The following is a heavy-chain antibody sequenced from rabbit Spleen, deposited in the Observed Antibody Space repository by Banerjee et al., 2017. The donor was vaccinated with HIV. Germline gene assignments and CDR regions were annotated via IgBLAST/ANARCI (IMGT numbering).Heavy chain of an antibody. CDR2: INTGSGSA. CDR3: ARDWASTNGYVWDL. V-gene: IGHV1S45*01. CDR1: GFSFSNSYW. D-gene: IGHD6-1*01. J-gene: IGHJ6*01. Sequence: QQQLEESGGDLVKPEGSLTLTCTASGFSFSNSYWICWVRQAPGKGLEWIGCINTGSGSAFYASWVMRRFTITTNTNQNTVTLQMTSLTAADTATYFCARDWASTNGYVWDLWGPGTLVTVS.